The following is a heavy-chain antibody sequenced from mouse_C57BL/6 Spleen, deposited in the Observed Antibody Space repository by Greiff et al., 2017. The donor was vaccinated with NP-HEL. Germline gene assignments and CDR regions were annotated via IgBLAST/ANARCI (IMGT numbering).Heavy chain of an antibody. J-gene: IGHJ4*01. CDR2: IHPNSGST. V-gene: IGHV1-64*01. CDR1: GYTFTSYW. D-gene: IGHD1-1*01. Sequence: VQLQQPGAELVKPGASVKLSCKASGYTFTSYWMHWVKQRPGQGLEWIGMIHPNSGSTNYNEKFKSKATLTVDKSSSTAYMQLSSLTSEDSAVYYCASLYYYGSRAYAMDYWGQGTSVTVSS. CDR3: ASLYYYGSRAYAMDY.